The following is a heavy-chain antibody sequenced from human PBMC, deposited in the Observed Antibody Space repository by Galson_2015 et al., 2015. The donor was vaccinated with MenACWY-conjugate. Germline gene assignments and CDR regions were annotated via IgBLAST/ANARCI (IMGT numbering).Heavy chain of an antibody. V-gene: IGHV6-1*01. D-gene: IGHD6-19*01. J-gene: IGHJ4*02. CDR3: ASQGIAVAGLIDY. CDR1: GDSVSSHSAA. Sequence: CAISGDSVSSHSAAWNWIRQSPSRGLEWLGRTYYRSKWYKYYAASVKSRMTINVDTSKNQFSLQLNSVTPEDTAMYYCASQGIAVAGLIDYWGQGILVTVSS. CDR2: TYYRSKWYK.